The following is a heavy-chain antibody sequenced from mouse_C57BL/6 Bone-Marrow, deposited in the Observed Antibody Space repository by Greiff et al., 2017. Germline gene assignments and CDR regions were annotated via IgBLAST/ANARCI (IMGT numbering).Heavy chain of an antibody. Sequence: EVQVVESGGGLVKPGGSLKLSCAASGFTFSSYAMSWVRQTPEKRLEWVATISDGGSYTYYPDNVKGRFTISRDNAKNNLYLQMSHLKSEDTAMYYCARDLPGPRYAMDYWGQGTSVTVSS. CDR1: GFTFSSYA. J-gene: IGHJ4*01. CDR3: ARDLPGPRYAMDY. CDR2: ISDGGSYT. V-gene: IGHV5-4*01.